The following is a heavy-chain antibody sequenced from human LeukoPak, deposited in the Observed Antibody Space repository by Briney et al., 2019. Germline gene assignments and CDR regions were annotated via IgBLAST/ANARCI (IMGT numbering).Heavy chain of an antibody. J-gene: IGHJ4*02. V-gene: IGHV4-59*08. CDR2: IHYSGNT. D-gene: IGHD1-26*01. Sequence: PSETLSLTCSVSGVSIRTYYWSWVRQSPGKGLRWIAWIHYSGNTQYNPSLKSRVTISVDTSKTQFSMKLNSVTAGDTAVYFCERYRDGGTYPLDFWGQGTLVTVSS. CDR1: GVSIRTYY. CDR3: ERYRDGGTYPLDF.